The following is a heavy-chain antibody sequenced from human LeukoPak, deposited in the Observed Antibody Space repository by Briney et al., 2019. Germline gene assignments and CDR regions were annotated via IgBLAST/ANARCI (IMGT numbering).Heavy chain of an antibody. CDR1: GFTFNSYA. Sequence: GGSLRLSCVASGFTFNSYAMYWVRQAPGKGLEWISGIFGSGGSAHYADSVKGRFTVSRDNSKNTVYLQLDSLRVEDTAVYYCGKTTVGYSSGRYPGWPVDYWGQGALVTVSS. J-gene: IGHJ4*02. CDR2: IFGSGGSA. CDR3: GKTTVGYSSGRYPGWPVDY. D-gene: IGHD2-15*01. V-gene: IGHV3-23*01.